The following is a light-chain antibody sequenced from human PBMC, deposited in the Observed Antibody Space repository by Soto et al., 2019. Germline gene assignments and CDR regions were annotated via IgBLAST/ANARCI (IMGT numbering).Light chain of an antibody. V-gene: IGLV2-14*03. J-gene: IGLJ2*01. CDR3: SSYTSGRNPVI. Sequence: QSALTQPASVSGSPGQSIAISCTGTSSDVGGYNYVSWYQQRPGKAPKLIIYDVTNRPSGVSDRFSGSKSGNTASLTISGLQAEDEADYYCSSYTSGRNPVIFGGGTKLTVL. CDR1: SSDVGGYNY. CDR2: DVT.